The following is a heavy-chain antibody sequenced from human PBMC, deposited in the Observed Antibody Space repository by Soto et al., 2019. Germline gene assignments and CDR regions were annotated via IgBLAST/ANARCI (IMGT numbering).Heavy chain of an antibody. V-gene: IGHV3-30-3*01. D-gene: IGHD6-13*01. CDR3: AREGGMYSSSWYQGAFDI. J-gene: IGHJ3*02. CDR2: ISYDGSNK. CDR1: GFTFSSYA. Sequence: QVQLVESGGGVVQPGRSLRLSCAASGFTFSSYAMHWVRQAPGKGLEWVAVISYDGSNKYYADSVKGRFTISRDNSKNTLYLQTNSLRAEDTAVYYCAREGGMYSSSWYQGAFDIWGQGTMVTVSS.